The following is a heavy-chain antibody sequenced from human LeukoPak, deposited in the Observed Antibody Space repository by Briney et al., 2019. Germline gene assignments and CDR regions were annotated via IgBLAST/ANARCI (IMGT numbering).Heavy chain of an antibody. CDR3: AKETIYCSGGSCYHDAFDT. Sequence: GGSLRLSCAASGFTFDDYAMHWVRQAPGKGLEWVSGISWNSVSIDYADSVKGRFTISRDNAKNSLYLQMNSLRPEDMALYYCAKETIYCSGGSCYHDAFDTWGQGTMVTVSS. CDR1: GFTFDDYA. J-gene: IGHJ3*02. D-gene: IGHD2-15*01. CDR2: ISWNSVSI. V-gene: IGHV3-9*03.